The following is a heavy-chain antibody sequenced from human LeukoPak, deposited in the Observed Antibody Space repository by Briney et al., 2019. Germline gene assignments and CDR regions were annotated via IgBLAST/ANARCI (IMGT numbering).Heavy chain of an antibody. CDR2: IKQDGSEK. CDR1: GFTFSNYW. V-gene: IGHV3-7*01. CDR3: AILPGGILTGPFY. Sequence: GGSLRLSCAASGFTFSNYWISWVRQAPGKGLEWVANIKQDGSEKYYVDSVKGRFTISRDNAKNSLYLQMNSLRAEDTAVYYCAILPGGILTGPFYWGQGTLVTVSS. J-gene: IGHJ4*02. D-gene: IGHD3-9*01.